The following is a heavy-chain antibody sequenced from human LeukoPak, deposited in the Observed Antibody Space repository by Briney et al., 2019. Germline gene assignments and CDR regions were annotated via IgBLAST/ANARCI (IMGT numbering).Heavy chain of an antibody. J-gene: IGHJ4*02. CDR1: GFTFSSYA. Sequence: GGSLRLSCAASGFTFSSYATSWVRQAPGKRLEWVSGISGSGGSTHYADSVEGRFTISRDNAKNSLYLQMNSLRAEDTAVYYCARDCSSTSCYRLFDFWGQGTLVTVSS. CDR3: ARDCSSTSCYRLFDF. D-gene: IGHD2-2*02. CDR2: ISGSGGST. V-gene: IGHV3-23*01.